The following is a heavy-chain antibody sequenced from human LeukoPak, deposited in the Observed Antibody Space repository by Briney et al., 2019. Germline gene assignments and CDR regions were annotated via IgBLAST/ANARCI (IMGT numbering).Heavy chain of an antibody. CDR2: INTNTGNP. V-gene: IGHV7-4-1*02. CDR1: GYTFTSYA. CDR3: ARDPKITMVRGAFDWFDP. Sequence: ASVKVSCKASGYTFTSYAMNWVRQAPGQGLEWMGCINTNTGNPTYAQGFTGRFVFSLDTSVSTAYLQISSLKAEDTAVYYCARDPKITMVRGAFDWFDPWGQGTLVTVSS. D-gene: IGHD3-10*01. J-gene: IGHJ5*02.